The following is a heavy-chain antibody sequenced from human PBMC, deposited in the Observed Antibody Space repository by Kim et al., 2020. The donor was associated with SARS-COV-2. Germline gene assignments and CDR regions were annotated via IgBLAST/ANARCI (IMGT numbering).Heavy chain of an antibody. D-gene: IGHD6-19*01. V-gene: IGHV4-59*09. Sequence: GITNYNPALNTRVTMSVGASQNQFSLKLSSVTAADTAIYYCARGAEWTVDWGQGTLVTVSS. CDR2: GIT. CDR3: ARGAEWTVD. J-gene: IGHJ4*02.